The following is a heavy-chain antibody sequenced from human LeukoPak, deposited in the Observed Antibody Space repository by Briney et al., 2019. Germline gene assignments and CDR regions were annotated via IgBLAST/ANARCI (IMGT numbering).Heavy chain of an antibody. J-gene: IGHJ4*02. CDR3: ASGVSERYGGRYFDY. CDR2: IIPIFGTA. Sequence: GASVKVSCKSSGCTFSSYAISLVRQAPGQGLGWMGGIIPIFGTANYAQKFQGRVTITAYKATSTAYMELSSLRSEDTAVYYCASGVSERYGGRYFDYWGQGTLVTVSS. CDR1: GCTFSSYA. V-gene: IGHV1-69*06. D-gene: IGHD3-10*01.